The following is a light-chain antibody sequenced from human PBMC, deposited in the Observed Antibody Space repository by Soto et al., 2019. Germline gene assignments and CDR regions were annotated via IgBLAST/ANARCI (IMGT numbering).Light chain of an antibody. CDR2: KAS. CDR3: QQYNSYWIT. CDR1: QSISSW. J-gene: IGKJ5*01. Sequence: IQMPQSPSTLSGSVGDRVTITCRASQSISSWLAWYQQKPGKAPKLLIYKASSLESGVPSRFSGSGSGTEFTLTISSLQPDDFATYYCQQYNSYWITFGQGTRLEI. V-gene: IGKV1-5*03.